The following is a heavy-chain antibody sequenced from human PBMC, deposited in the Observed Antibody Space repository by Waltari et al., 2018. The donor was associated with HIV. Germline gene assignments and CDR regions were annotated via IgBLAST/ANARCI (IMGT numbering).Heavy chain of an antibody. CDR2: IKSKADGGTT. J-gene: IGHJ1*01. V-gene: IGHV3-15*01. Sequence: EVQLVESGGGLVKPGGSLRLSCAASGLNFTYAWMCWVRQAPGKGLEWVGRIKSKADGGTTDYAAPFKGRFTISREDSKNTLYLQMNSLKTEDTAMYYCSTAGSTGTTRGYWGQGTLVTVSS. CDR1: GLNFTYAW. CDR3: STAGSTGTTRGY. D-gene: IGHD1-1*01.